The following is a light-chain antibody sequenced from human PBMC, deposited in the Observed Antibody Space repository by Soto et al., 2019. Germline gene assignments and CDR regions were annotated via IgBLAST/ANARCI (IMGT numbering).Light chain of an antibody. CDR2: GIS. V-gene: IGKV3-20*01. J-gene: IGKJ1*01. CDR1: HTISSSY. Sequence: EIVLTQSPGPLSLSPGERATLSCRASHTISSSYLAWYQQKPGQAPRLLMYGISRRATGIPDRFSGSGSGTDVTLTITRLEPEDFAVYYGQQYVTSSPRTFGQGTKVEIK. CDR3: QQYVTSSPRT.